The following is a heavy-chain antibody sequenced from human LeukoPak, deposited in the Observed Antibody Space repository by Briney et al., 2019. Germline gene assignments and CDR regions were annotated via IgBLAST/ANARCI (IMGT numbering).Heavy chain of an antibody. CDR1: GGSVTSYY. J-gene: IGHJ4*02. V-gene: IGHV4-4*07. CDR2: IYSSGDT. D-gene: IGHD1-26*01. Sequence: PSETLSLTCTVSGGSVTSYYCNWIRQPAGKGLEWIGRIYSSGDTNYNPSLKSRITMSVDTSKNQFSLNLSSVTAADTAVYYCARDPFGSSLDYWCQGTLVTVSS. CDR3: ARDPFGSSLDY.